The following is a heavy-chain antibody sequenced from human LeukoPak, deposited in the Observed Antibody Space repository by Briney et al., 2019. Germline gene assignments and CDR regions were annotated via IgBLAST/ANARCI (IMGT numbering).Heavy chain of an antibody. CDR3: ARGGIWGYYGSGSKLEFDY. CDR2: IYTSGST. D-gene: IGHD3-10*01. V-gene: IGHV4-4*07. J-gene: IGHJ4*02. CDR1: GGSISSYY. Sequence: SETLSLTCTVSGGSISSYYWSWIRQPAGKGLEWIGRIYTSGSTNYNPSLKSRVTMSVDTSKSQFSLKLSSVTAADSAVYYCARGGIWGYYGSGSKLEFDYWGQGTLVTVSS.